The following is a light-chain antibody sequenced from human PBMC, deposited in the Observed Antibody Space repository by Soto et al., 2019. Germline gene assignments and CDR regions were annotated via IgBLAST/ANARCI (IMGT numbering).Light chain of an antibody. CDR3: QQYNS. V-gene: IGKV1-5*03. J-gene: IGKJ1*01. CDR1: QSISSW. Sequence: DIQMTQSPSTLSASVGDRVTITCRASQSISSWYAWYQQKPGKAPKLLLFKASSVDSGGPSRCSGSGSVTEFTLTISSLQPDDFSTYYCQQYNSFGQGTKVEIK. CDR2: KAS.